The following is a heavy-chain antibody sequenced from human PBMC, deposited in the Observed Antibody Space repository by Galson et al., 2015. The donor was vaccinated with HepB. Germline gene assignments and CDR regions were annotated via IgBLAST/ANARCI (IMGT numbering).Heavy chain of an antibody. D-gene: IGHD5-18*01. CDR1: GGTFSSYT. V-gene: IGHV1-69*02. J-gene: IGHJ6*02. CDR3: ASDDTESGDGGYYYYGMDV. CDR2: IIPILGIA. Sequence: SVKVSCKASGGTFSSYTISWVRQAPGQGLEWMGRIIPILGIANYAQKFQGRVTITADKSTSTAYMELSSLRSEDTAVYYCASDDTESGDGGYYYYGMDVWGQGTTVTVSS.